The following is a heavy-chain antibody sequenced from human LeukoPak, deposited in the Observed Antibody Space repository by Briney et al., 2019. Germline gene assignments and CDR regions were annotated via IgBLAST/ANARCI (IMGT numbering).Heavy chain of an antibody. D-gene: IGHD3-22*01. V-gene: IGHV1-69*13. Sequence: SVKVSCKASGGTFSSHAISWVRQAPGQGLEWMGGITPMFGTANYAQKFQGRVTSTADESTSTAYMELSSLRSEDTAVYYCVRDGSYYDSSGYYYLYWGQGTLVTVSS. J-gene: IGHJ4*02. CDR1: GGTFSSHA. CDR3: VRDGSYYDSSGYYYLY. CDR2: ITPMFGTA.